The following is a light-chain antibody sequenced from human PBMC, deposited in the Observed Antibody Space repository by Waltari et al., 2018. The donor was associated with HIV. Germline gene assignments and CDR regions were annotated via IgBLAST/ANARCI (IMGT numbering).Light chain of an antibody. CDR2: DDS. CDR1: NIGGES. CDR3: QLWDSRGNHVV. Sequence: SFVLPQSPSMSVAPGETARIACGGNNIGGESVHWYQQKPGQAPVLVMYDDSDRPSGIPERFSGSNSKNTATLTISRVEAGDEADYYCQLWDSRGNHVVFGGGTKLTVL. J-gene: IGLJ2*01. V-gene: IGLV3-21*04.